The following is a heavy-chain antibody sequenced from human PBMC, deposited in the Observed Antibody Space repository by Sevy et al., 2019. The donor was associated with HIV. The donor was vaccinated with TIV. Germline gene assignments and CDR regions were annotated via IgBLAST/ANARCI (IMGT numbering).Heavy chain of an antibody. V-gene: IGHV4-39*01. Sequence: SETLSLTCTVSGGSISSSSYYWGWIRQPPGKGLEWIGSIYYSGSTYYNPSLKSRVTISVDTSKNQFSLKLGSVTAADTAVYYCARREFRGVISWGQGTLVTVSS. J-gene: IGHJ5*02. D-gene: IGHD3-10*01. CDR3: ARREFRGVIS. CDR1: GGSISSSSYY. CDR2: IYYSGST.